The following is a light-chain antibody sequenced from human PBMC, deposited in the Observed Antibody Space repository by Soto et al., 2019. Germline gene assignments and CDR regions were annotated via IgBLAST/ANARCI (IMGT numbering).Light chain of an antibody. CDR2: DAS. V-gene: IGKV3-11*01. CDR1: QSVKTF. CDR3: QQRSNWPPIT. Sequence: EIVLTQSPATLSLSPGQRATLSCRASQSVKTFLVWYQHIPGQAPRVLIYDASHRASGIPARFSGSGSGTDFTLTISSLEPEDAALYYCQQRSNWPPITFGQGTRLEIK. J-gene: IGKJ5*01.